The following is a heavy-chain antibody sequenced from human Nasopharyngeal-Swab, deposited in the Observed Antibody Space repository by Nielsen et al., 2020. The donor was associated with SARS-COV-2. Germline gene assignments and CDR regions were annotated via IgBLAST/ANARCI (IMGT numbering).Heavy chain of an antibody. J-gene: IGHJ4*02. CDR3: ARINYYDSSGYYS. Sequence: SETLSLTCTVSGGSSSSSSYDWGWIRQPPGKGLEWIGSIYYSGSTYYNPSLKSRVTISVDTSKNQFSLKLSSVTAADTAVYYCARINYYDSSGYYSWGQGTLVTVSS. V-gene: IGHV4-39*01. CDR2: IYYSGST. CDR1: GGSSSSSSYD. D-gene: IGHD3-22*01.